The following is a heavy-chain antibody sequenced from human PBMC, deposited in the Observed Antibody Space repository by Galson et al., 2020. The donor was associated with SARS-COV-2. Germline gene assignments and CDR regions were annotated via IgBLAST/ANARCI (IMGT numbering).Heavy chain of an antibody. V-gene: IGHV2-5*02. J-gene: IGHJ4*02. CDR2: IYLDDDK. CDR1: GFSLSTSGMG. D-gene: IGHD3-10*01. Sequence: SGPTLVNPTQTLTLTCTFSGFSLSTSGMGVGWIRQPPGKALEWLALIYLDDDKRFSPSLKSRLTITKDTSKNQVVLTMTNMDPVDTATYYCAGGGLMLRGVISLFDYWGQGTLVTVSS. CDR3: AGGGLMLRGVISLFDY.